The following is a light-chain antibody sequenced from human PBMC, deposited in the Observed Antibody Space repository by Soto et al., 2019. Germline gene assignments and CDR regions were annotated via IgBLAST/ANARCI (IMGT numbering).Light chain of an antibody. Sequence: IQLTQSPSSLSASVGDRVTITCRASQAISSPLAWYHKKPGKAPKLLIYAASTVQSGVPSRFSGSGSGTDFTLTISSLQPEDVATYDCQQLNTYPLTVGQGTRLEIK. V-gene: IGKV1-9*01. CDR1: QAISSP. CDR3: QQLNTYPLT. CDR2: AAS. J-gene: IGKJ5*01.